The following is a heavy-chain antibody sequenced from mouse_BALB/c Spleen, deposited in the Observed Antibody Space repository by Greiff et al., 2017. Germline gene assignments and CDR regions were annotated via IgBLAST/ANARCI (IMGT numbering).Heavy chain of an antibody. J-gene: IGHJ4*01. CDR3: ARRGWYYAMDY. D-gene: IGHD2-3*01. V-gene: IGHV1-69*01. CDR1: GYTFTDYW. Sequence: VQLQQPGAELVMPGASVKMSCKASGYTFTDYWMHWVKQRPGQGLEWIGAIDTSDSYTSYNQKFKGKATLTVDESSSTAYMQLSSLTSEDSAVYYCARRGWYYAMDYWGQRTSVTVSS. CDR2: IDTSDSYT.